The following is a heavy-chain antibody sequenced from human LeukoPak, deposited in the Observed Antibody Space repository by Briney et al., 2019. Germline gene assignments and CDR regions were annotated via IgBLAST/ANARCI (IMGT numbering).Heavy chain of an antibody. D-gene: IGHD2-2*01. CDR3: ARDCSSTSCYDAFDI. J-gene: IGHJ3*02. CDR2: IYYSGST. V-gene: IGHV4-59*01. CDR1: GGSISSYY. Sequence: SETLSLTCTVSGGSISSYYWSWIRQPPGKGLEWIGYIYYSGSTNYNPSLKSRVTISVDTSKNQSSLKLSSVTAADTAVYYCARDCSSTSCYDAFDIWGQGTMVTVSS.